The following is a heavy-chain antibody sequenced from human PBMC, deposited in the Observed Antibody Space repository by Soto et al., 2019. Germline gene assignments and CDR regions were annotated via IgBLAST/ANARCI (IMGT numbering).Heavy chain of an antibody. Sequence: GGSLRLSCAASGFNFITYSLNWGRQAPGKGLEWVASISSSAIYIDYADSVKGRFTISSDNANNSLYLQMNSLRAEDTATYYCVRDGLDYHDTERLYFDKWGQGPLVTVSS. V-gene: IGHV3-21*01. CDR3: VRDGLDYHDTERLYFDK. J-gene: IGHJ4*02. D-gene: IGHD3-22*01. CDR1: GFNFITYS. CDR2: ISSSAIYI.